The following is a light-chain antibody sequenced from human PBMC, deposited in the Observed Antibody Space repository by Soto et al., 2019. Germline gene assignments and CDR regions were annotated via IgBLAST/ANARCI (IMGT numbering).Light chain of an antibody. Sequence: EIVLTQSPGTLSLSPGERATLSCRASQSVSNNYLAWYQQKPGQAPRLLISGASTGATGIPARFSGSGSGTDFTLTISRLEPEDFAVYYCQQRSNWPRTFGQGTKVDIK. V-gene: IGKV3D-20*02. CDR3: QQRSNWPRT. CDR2: GAS. CDR1: QSVSNNY. J-gene: IGKJ1*01.